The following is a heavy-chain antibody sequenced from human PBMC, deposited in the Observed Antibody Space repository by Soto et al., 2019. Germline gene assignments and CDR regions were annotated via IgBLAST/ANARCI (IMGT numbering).Heavy chain of an antibody. Sequence: GGSLRLSCTVSGFDFGDYYISWIRQAPWKGLEWVSYIDSGDVTTYYTDSVKGRFTISRDNAKKTVYLQMSSLRVEDTALYYCVRPYYSSSWFPFDRSGQGTLVTVSS. CDR1: GFDFGDYY. J-gene: IGHJ4*02. CDR2: IDSGDVTT. CDR3: VRPYYSSSWFPFDR. D-gene: IGHD6-13*01. V-gene: IGHV3-11*01.